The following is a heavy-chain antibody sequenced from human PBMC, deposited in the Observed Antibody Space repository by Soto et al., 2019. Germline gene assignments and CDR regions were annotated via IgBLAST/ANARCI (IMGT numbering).Heavy chain of an antibody. V-gene: IGHV3-30-3*01. CDR2: ISYDGSKK. CDR3: TRDRCSGTSCYFRY. J-gene: IGHJ4*02. CDR1: GVNLSSSA. Sequence: GGSLRLSCAASGVNLSSSAMNWVRQAPGKGLEWLSVISYDGSKKYYADSVKGRFTISRDDSKNTLYLQMHSLRADDTAVYYCTRDRCSGTSCYFRYWGQGTLVTVSS. D-gene: IGHD2-2*01.